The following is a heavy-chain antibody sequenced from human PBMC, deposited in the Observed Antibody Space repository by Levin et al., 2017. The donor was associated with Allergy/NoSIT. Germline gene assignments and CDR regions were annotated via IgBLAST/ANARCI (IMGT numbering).Heavy chain of an antibody. D-gene: IGHD6-19*01. CDR1: GYSFSDYA. Sequence: GESLKISCKASGYSFSDYAIHWVRQVPGQRFEWMGWIYPVNGDTKYSQRFQGRVTITTDTSARTAYMEVNSLGSEDTAVSYCATDSSGWSLGGYWGQGTLVTVSS. V-gene: IGHV1-3*01. J-gene: IGHJ4*02. CDR3: ATDSSGWSLGGY. CDR2: IYPVNGDT.